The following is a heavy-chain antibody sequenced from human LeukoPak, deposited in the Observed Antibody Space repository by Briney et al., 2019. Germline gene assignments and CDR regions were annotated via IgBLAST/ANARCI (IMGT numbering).Heavy chain of an antibody. CDR1: GYTFTSYA. D-gene: IGHD3-22*01. CDR3: ARFDNYYDSSGYSTSDAFDI. J-gene: IGHJ3*02. CDR2: INAGNGNT. Sequence: ASVKVSCKASGYTFTSYAMHWVRQAPGQRLEWMGWINAGNGNTKYSQKFQGRVTITRDTSASTAYMELSSLRSEDTAVYYCARFDNYYDSSGYSTSDAFDIRGQGTMVTVSS. V-gene: IGHV1-3*01.